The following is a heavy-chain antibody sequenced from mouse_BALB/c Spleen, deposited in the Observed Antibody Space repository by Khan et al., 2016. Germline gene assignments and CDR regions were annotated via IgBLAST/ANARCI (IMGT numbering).Heavy chain of an antibody. D-gene: IGHD3-2*02. J-gene: IGHJ2*01. Sequence: QVQLKQSGAELVRPGASVKLSCKTSGYIFTSYWIHWVKQRSGQGLEWIARIYPGTDNSYHNEKFKDKATLTADKSSSTAYMQLSSLKSEDSDVXFCAREEALYHFDHWGQGTTLTVSS. CDR3: AREEALYHFDH. V-gene: IGHV1-76*01. CDR2: IYPGTDNS. CDR1: GYIFTSYW.